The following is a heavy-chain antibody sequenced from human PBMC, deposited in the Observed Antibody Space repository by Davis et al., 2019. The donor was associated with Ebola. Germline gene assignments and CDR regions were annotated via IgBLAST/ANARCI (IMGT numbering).Heavy chain of an antibody. CDR3: TTPGDSSGDY. Sequence: GESLKISCAASGFTFSGSAMHWVRQASGKGLEWVGRIRSKANSYATAYAASVKGRFTISRDDSKNTAYLQMNSLKTEDTAVYYCTTPGDSSGDYWGQGTLVTVSS. CDR1: GFTFSGSA. J-gene: IGHJ4*02. D-gene: IGHD3-22*01. V-gene: IGHV3-73*01. CDR2: IRSKANSYAT.